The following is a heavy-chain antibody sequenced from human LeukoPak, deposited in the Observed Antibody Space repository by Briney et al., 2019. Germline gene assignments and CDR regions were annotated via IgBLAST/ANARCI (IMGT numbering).Heavy chain of an antibody. CDR2: IIPIFGTA. D-gene: IGHD6-19*01. Sequence: SVKVSCKASGGTFSSYAISWVRQAPGQGLERMGGIIPIFGTANYAQKFQGRVTITADESTSTAYMELISLRSEETAVYYCARGSGWYINWFDRWGRGTLVTVSS. CDR3: ARGSGWYINWFDR. J-gene: IGHJ5*02. V-gene: IGHV1-69*01. CDR1: GGTFSSYA.